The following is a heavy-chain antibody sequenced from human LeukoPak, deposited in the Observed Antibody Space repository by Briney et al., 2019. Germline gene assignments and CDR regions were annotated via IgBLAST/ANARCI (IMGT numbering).Heavy chain of an antibody. CDR2: VYYTGNP. V-gene: IGHV4-39*07. Sequence: PSETLSLTCTVSGGSVSSTGYYWGWIRQPPGKGLEWIGNVYYTGNPYYNPPLQTRLTISIDTSKNQFSLNLKSVTAADTAVYYCARDPSRSWYLGWFDPWGQGTLVTVSS. CDR1: GGSVSSTGYY. CDR3: ARDPSRSWYLGWFDP. D-gene: IGHD6-13*01. J-gene: IGHJ5*02.